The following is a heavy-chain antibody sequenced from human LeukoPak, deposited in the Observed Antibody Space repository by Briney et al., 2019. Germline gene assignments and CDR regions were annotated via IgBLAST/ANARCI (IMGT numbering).Heavy chain of an antibody. CDR3: ARETPRRGETRDGYR. Sequence: GGSLRLSCAASGFTISNYWMNWVRQAPGKGLECLANIKQDGSETYYADSVKGRFTISRDNAKNSLYLQMNSLRAEDTAVYYCARETPRRGETRDGYRWGQGTLVTVSS. CDR1: GFTISNYW. J-gene: IGHJ4*02. D-gene: IGHD5-24*01. CDR2: IKQDGSET. V-gene: IGHV3-7*01.